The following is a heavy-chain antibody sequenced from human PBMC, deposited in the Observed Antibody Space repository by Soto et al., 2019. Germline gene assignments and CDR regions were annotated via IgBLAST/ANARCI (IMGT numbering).Heavy chain of an antibody. D-gene: IGHD4-17*01. CDR2: IYYSGST. CDR3: ARHRGHYGGNIVY. CDR1: GGSISSYY. J-gene: IGHJ4*02. Sequence: SETLSLTCTVSGGSISSYYWSWIRQPPGKGLEWIGYIYYSGSTYYNPSLKSRVTISVDTSKNQFSLKLSSVTAADTAVYYCARHRGHYGGNIVYWGQGTLVTVSS. V-gene: IGHV4-59*08.